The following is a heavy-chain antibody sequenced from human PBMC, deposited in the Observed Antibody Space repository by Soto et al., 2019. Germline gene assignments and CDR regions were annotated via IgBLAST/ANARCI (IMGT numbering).Heavy chain of an antibody. D-gene: IGHD4-17*01. CDR2: IYNSGAT. J-gene: IGHJ4*02. CDR3: VRNKVTTMRFFDF. CDR1: GDSMIGSY. V-gene: IGHV4-59*01. Sequence: QVRLQESGPGLVKPSETLSLDCSVSGDSMIGSYWTWIRQPPGSGLQWLGYIYNSGATAYNSSLKSRITVSIDTPNNRFPLNLRSVTAADTAVYYCVRNKVTTMRFFDFWGPGKMVTVSS.